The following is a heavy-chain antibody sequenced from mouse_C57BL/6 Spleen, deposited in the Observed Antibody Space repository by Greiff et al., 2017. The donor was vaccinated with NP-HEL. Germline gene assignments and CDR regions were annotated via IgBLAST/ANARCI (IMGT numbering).Heavy chain of an antibody. J-gene: IGHJ4*01. CDR2: IYPGSGST. CDR1: GYTFTSYW. CDR3: AFSIDRVVPYAMDY. V-gene: IGHV1-55*01. D-gene: IGHD1-1*01. Sequence: QVQLQQPGAELVKPGASVKMSCKASGYTFTSYWITWVKQRPGQGLEWIGDIYPGSGSTNYNEKFKSKATLTVETSSSTAYMQLSSLTSEDSAVYYCAFSIDRVVPYAMDYWGKGTSVTVSS.